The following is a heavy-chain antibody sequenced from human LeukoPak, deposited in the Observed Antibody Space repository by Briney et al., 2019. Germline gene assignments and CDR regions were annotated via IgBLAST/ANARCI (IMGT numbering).Heavy chain of an antibody. V-gene: IGHV3-30*02. D-gene: IGHD3-10*01. J-gene: IGHJ4*02. CDR3: AKDRYYYGSGSYPNKPLTRGN. CDR1: GFTFSSYG. CDR2: IRYDGSNK. Sequence: GGSLRLSCAASGFTFSSYGMHWVRQAPGKGLEWVAFIRYDGSNKYYADSVKGRFTISRDNSKNTLYLQMNSLRAEDTAVYYCAKDRYYYGSGSYPNKPLTRGNWGQGTLVTVSS.